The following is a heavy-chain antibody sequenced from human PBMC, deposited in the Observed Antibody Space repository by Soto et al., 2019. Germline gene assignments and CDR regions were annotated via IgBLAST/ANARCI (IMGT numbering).Heavy chain of an antibody. J-gene: IGHJ4*02. V-gene: IGHV4-34*01. CDR3: ARWGQYYDSSGYYSRTFDY. D-gene: IGHD3-22*01. CDR2: INHSGST. CDR1: GGSFSGYY. Sequence: SETLSLTCAVYGGSFSGYYWSWIRQPPGKGLEWIGEINHSGSTNYNPSLKSRVTISVDTSKNQFSLKLSSVTAADTAVYYCARWGQYYDSSGYYSRTFDYWGQGTLVTVSS.